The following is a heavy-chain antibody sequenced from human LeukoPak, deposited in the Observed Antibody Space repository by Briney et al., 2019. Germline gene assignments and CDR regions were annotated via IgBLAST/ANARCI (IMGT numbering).Heavy chain of an antibody. CDR1: GFTFTSYA. J-gene: IGHJ6*02. CDR3: ARDHVGDHYYYGMDV. CDR2: ITGSGDTT. Sequence: GGSLRLSCAASGFTFTSYAMSWVRQAPGKGLEWVSAITGSGDTTYYAASVKGRFTISRDNSKNTLYLQMNSLRAEDTAVYYCARDHVGDHYYYGMDVWGQGTTVTVSS. D-gene: IGHD3-10*01. V-gene: IGHV3-23*01.